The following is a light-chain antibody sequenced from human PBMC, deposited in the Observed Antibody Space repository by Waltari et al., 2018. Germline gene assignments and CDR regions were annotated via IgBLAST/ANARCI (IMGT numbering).Light chain of an antibody. Sequence: EIVLTQSPGTLSLSPGERATLSCRGSQSVSSSYLAWYQQKPGQAPRLLIYGASSRATGIPDRFSGSGSGTDFTRTISRLEPEDFAVYYCQQYGSAGWTFGQGTKVEIK. CDR3: QQYGSAGWT. V-gene: IGKV3-20*01. CDR1: QSVSSSY. J-gene: IGKJ1*01. CDR2: GAS.